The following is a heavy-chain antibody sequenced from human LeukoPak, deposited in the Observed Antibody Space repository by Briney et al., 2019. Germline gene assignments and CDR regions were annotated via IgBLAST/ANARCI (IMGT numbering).Heavy chain of an antibody. CDR2: IGPTGTDR. CDR1: GFTFSDYY. V-gene: IGHV3-69-1*02. Sequence: GGSLRLSCAASGFTFSDYYMSWIRQAPGKGLEWVSSIGPTGTDRYYADSVRGRFTISRDNAKNSMYLQMDSLRDEDTAVYYCATETIGRHYDYWGQGTLLTVSS. J-gene: IGHJ4*02. D-gene: IGHD1-14*01. CDR3: ATETIGRHYDY.